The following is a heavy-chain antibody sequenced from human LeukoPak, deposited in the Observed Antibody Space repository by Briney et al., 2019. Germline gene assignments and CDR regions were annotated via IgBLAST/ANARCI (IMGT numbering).Heavy chain of an antibody. Sequence: GGSLRLSCAASGFAFPNYWMVWVRQAPGRGLEWVASIGKDGSEKSYVDSVKGRFTISRDNPRNTLYLQMNSLRAEDTAVYFCAKRGVVIRVILVGFHKEAYYFDSWGQGALVTVSS. CDR2: IGKDGSEK. CDR1: GFAFPNYW. J-gene: IGHJ4*02. D-gene: IGHD3-22*01. CDR3: AKRGVVIRVILVGFHKEAYYFDS. V-gene: IGHV3-7*03.